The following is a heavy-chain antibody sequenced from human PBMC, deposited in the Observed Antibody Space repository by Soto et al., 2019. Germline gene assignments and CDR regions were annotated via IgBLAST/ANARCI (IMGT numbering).Heavy chain of an antibody. J-gene: IGHJ4*02. CDR2: ISTHGGST. D-gene: IGHD3-10*01. CDR1: GFTFSNYW. V-gene: IGHV3-64*01. Sequence: EVQLVESGGDLVQPGGSLRLSCAASGFTFSNYWMHWVRQAPGKKLEYVSGISTHGGSTYYANSVKGRFTISRDNSRNTLYLQMGILSAEDMAVYYCARHYGSGTYIYFDYWGQGTLVTVSS. CDR3: ARHYGSGTYIYFDY.